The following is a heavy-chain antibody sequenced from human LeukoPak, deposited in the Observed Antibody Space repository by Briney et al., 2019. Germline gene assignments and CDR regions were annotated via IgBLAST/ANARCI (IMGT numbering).Heavy chain of an antibody. V-gene: IGHV3-9*03. CDR1: GFTFDDYA. D-gene: IGHD2-8*02. CDR3: AKDEFVASDFTGAFDI. J-gene: IGHJ3*02. Sequence: GRSLRLSCAASGFTFDDYAMHWVRHAPGKGREWVSGISWNSGSIGYADSVKGRFTISRDNAKNSLYLQMNSLRAEDMALYYCAKDEFVASDFTGAFDIWGQGTMVTVSS. CDR2: ISWNSGSI.